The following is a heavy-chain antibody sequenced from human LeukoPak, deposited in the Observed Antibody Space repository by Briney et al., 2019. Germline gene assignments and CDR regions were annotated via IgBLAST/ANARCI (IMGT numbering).Heavy chain of an antibody. V-gene: IGHV4-59*11. CDR2: IYYSGST. Sequence: SETLSLTCTVSGGSISSHYWSWIRQSPGKGLEWIGYIYYSGSTNYNPSLKSRVTISVDTSKNQFSLKLSSVTAADTAAYYCARVTGYNWNYADYWGQGTLVTVSS. CDR1: GGSISSHY. J-gene: IGHJ4*02. CDR3: ARVTGYNWNYADY. D-gene: IGHD1-7*01.